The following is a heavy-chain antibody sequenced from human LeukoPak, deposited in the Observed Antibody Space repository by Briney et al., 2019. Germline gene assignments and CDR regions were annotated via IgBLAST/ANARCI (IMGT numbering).Heavy chain of an antibody. D-gene: IGHD3-22*01. CDR2: IYYSGST. V-gene: IGHV4-31*03. Sequence: PSQTLSLTCTVSGGSISSGGYYWSWIRQHPGKGLEWTGYIYYSGSTYYNPSLKSRVTISVDTSKNQFSLKLSSVTAADTAVYYCARDPYYYDSSGHDAFDIWGQGTMVTVSS. CDR3: ARDPYYYDSSGHDAFDI. CDR1: GGSISSGGYY. J-gene: IGHJ3*02.